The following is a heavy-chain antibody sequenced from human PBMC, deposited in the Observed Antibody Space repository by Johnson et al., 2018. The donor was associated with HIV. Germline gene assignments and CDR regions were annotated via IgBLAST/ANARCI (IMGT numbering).Heavy chain of an antibody. Sequence: VQVVESGGDLVIPGGSLRLSCAASGFTFTYAWMSWVRQAPGKGLEWVGRIKSKTDGGTTDYAAPVKGRFTISRDDSTNTLYLQMNRLKTEDTAVSYWTTARNRLWASSGWTGFWAFDIWGQGTMVTVSS. CDR1: GFTFTYAW. CDR2: IKSKTDGGTT. V-gene: IGHV3-15*01. J-gene: IGHJ3*02. D-gene: IGHD6-19*01. CDR3: TTARNRLWASSGWTGFWAFDI.